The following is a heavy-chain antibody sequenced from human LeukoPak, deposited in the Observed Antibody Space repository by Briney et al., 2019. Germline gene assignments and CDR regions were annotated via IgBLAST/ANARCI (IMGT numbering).Heavy chain of an antibody. CDR2: ITTTTYT. J-gene: IGHJ5*01. V-gene: IGHV3-21*04. CDR1: GFTFSTYT. Sequence: PGGSLRLSCAASGFTFSTYTMNWVRQAPGKGLEWVSSITTTTYTYYADSMKGRFTISRDNANNSLSLQMNSLRPEDTAVYYCARNFESWGREPWSPSPQ. CDR3: ARNFES.